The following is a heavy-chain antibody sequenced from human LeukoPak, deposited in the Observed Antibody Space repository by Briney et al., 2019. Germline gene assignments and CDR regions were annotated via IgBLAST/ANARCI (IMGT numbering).Heavy chain of an antibody. CDR3: ARVAWDFYDSGGPGGGDFDY. D-gene: IGHD3-22*01. V-gene: IGHV1-2*02. CDR2: INPNSGGT. CDR1: GYTFTSYD. J-gene: IGHJ4*02. Sequence: ASVKVSCKASGYTFTSYDINWVRQATGQGLEWMGWINPNSGGTNYAQKFQGRVTMTRDTSISTAYMELSRLRSDDTAVYYCARVAWDFYDSGGPGGGDFDYWGQGTLVTVSS.